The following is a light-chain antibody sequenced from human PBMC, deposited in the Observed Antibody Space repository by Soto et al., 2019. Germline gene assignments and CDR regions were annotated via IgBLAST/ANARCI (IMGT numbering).Light chain of an antibody. J-gene: IGLJ1*01. CDR1: SSNIGTSS. V-gene: IGLV1-44*01. CDR3: AAWDDGLTGHV. CDR2: TTN. Sequence: QSALTQPHSASGTPGQRVTISCSGSSSNIGTSSVHWFQQLPGTAPKLLISTTNQRPSGVPERFSGSKSGTSASLAISGLQSEDEADYYCAAWDDGLTGHVFGTGTKVTVL.